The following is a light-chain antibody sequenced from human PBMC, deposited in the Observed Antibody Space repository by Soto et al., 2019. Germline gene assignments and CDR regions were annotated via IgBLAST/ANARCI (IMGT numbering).Light chain of an antibody. CDR2: GAS. V-gene: IGKV3-20*01. CDR3: QQYGSSPRT. Sequence: EIVLTQSPGTLSLSPGERATLSCRASQSVSSSYLAWYQQKPGRAPRLLIYGASSRATGIPDRFSGSGFGTDFTLTISRLEPEDFAVYYCQQYGSSPRTFGQGTKVEIK. J-gene: IGKJ1*01. CDR1: QSVSSSY.